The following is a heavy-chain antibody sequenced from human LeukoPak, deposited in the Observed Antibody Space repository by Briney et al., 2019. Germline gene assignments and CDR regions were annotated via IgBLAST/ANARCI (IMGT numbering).Heavy chain of an antibody. CDR1: GGSFSGYY. CDR2: INHSGST. CDR3: ARGRQLRYFDWLLRPRTEEYNWSDP. J-gene: IGHJ5*02. Sequence: SETLSLTCAVYGGSFSGYYWSWIRQPPGKGLEWIGEINHSGSTNYNPSLKSRVTISVDTSKNQFSLKLSSVTAADTAVYYCARGRQLRYFDWLLRPRTEEYNWSDPWGQGTLVTVSS. D-gene: IGHD3-9*01. V-gene: IGHV4-34*01.